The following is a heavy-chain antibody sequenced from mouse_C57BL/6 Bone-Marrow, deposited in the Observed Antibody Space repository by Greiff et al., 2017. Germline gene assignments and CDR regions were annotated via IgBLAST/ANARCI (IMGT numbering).Heavy chain of an antibody. J-gene: IGHJ4*01. V-gene: IGHV1-80*01. D-gene: IGHD2-5*01. CDR2: IYPGDGDT. Sequence: VQLQQSGAELVKPGASVKISCKASGYAFSSYWMNWVKQRPGKGLEWIGQIYPGDGDTNYNGKFKGKATLTADKSSSTAYMQLSSLTSEGSAVYFGATPTIVATRVGYYAMDYWGQGTSVTVSA. CDR1: GYAFSSYW. CDR3: ATPTIVATRVGYYAMDY.